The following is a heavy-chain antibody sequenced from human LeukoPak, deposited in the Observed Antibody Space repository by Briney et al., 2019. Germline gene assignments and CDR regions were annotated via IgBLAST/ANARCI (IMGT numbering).Heavy chain of an antibody. CDR1: GFTFSSYW. V-gene: IGHV3-74*01. D-gene: IGHD5-24*01. CDR3: ARDLVEMATNGFDYSYYGMDV. CDR2: INSDGSST. Sequence: GGSLRPSCAASGFTFSSYWMHWVRQAPGKGLVWVSRINSDGSSTSYADSVKGRFTISRDNAKNTLYLQMNSLRAEDTAVYYCARDLVEMATNGFDYSYYGMDVWGQGTTVTVSS. J-gene: IGHJ6*02.